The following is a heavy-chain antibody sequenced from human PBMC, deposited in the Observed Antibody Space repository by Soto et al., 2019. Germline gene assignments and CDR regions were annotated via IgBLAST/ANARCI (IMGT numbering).Heavy chain of an antibody. CDR1: GLTFSSYD. D-gene: IGHD6-6*01. Sequence: EVQLVESGGGLVQPGGSLRLSCAASGLTFSSYDMHWVRQATGKGLEWVSAIGTAGDTYYPGSVKGRFTISRENAKNSLYLQMNSLRAGDTAVYYCARAVRKLSARGYYYYYMDVWGKGTTVTVSS. CDR3: ARAVRKLSARGYYYYYMDV. CDR2: IGTAGDT. V-gene: IGHV3-13*01. J-gene: IGHJ6*03.